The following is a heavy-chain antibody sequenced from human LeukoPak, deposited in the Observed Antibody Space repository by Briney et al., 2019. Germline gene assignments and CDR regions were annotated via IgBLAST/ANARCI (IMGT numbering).Heavy chain of an antibody. D-gene: IGHD3-22*01. J-gene: IGHJ5*02. CDR1: GFTFRNSG. Sequence: GGSLRLSCAGAGFTFRNSGFHWVRQAPGKGLEWVAVISDDGSKRFYADSVKGRFTISRDNSKDTLYLHMKTLRPEDTAVYYCARESGFMMVGEINADNWFDPWGQGTPVTVSS. V-gene: IGHV3-30*03. CDR2: ISDDGSKR. CDR3: ARESGFMMVGEINADNWFDP.